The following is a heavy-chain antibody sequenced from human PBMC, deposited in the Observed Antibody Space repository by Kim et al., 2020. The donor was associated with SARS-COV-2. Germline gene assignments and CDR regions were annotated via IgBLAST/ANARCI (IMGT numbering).Heavy chain of an antibody. D-gene: IGHD2-21*02. CDR2: IGIASDT. CDR1: GFTFSNYP. CDR3: ARQCNGDCFGAFDI. Sequence: GGSLRLSCAASGFTFSNYPMHWVRQPTGQGLEWVSAIGIASDTYYPGSVKGRFTISRQNGANSLYLQMNSLRAGDTAVYYCARQCNGDCFGAFDIWGQGTLVTVSS. V-gene: IGHV3-13*04. J-gene: IGHJ3*02.